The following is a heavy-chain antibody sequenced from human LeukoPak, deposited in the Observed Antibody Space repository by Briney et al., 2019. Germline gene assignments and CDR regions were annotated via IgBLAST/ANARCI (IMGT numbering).Heavy chain of an antibody. Sequence: PSETLSLTCSVSGGSISSDYWSWIRQAPGKGLDWIGHTYNSGSTNYNPSLKSRVTISVDTSKNQFSLKVTSVTAADTAVYYCARHAVLDYGGNSFDYWGQGTLVTVSS. V-gene: IGHV4-59*01. J-gene: IGHJ4*02. CDR2: TYNSGST. CDR1: GGSISSDY. CDR3: ARHAVLDYGGNSFDY. D-gene: IGHD4-23*01.